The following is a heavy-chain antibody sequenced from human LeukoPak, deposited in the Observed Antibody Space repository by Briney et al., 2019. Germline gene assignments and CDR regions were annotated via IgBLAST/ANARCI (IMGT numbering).Heavy chain of an antibody. CDR2: ISSSSSYI. CDR1: GFTFSSYS. CDR3: ALGSTGASFDI. V-gene: IGHV3-21*01. Sequence: PGGSLRLSCAASGFTFSSYSMNWVRQAPGKGLEWVSSISSSSSYIYYADSVKGRFTISRDNAKNSLYLQMNSLSAEDTAVYYCALGSTGASFDIWGQGTMVTVSS. J-gene: IGHJ3*02. D-gene: IGHD5/OR15-5a*01.